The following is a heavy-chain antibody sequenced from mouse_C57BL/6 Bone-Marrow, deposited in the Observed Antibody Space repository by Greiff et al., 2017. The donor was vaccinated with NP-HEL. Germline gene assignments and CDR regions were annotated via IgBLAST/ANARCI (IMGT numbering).Heavy chain of an antibody. D-gene: IGHD6-1*01. J-gene: IGHJ2*01. CDR1: GFTFSSYA. Sequence: EVMLVESGEGLVKPGGSLKLSCAASGFTFSSYAMSWVRQTPEKRLEWVAYISSGGDYIYYADNVQGRFTISRDNARNTLYLQMSSLKSEDTAMYYCTRWGLQPFDYWGQGTTLTVSS. V-gene: IGHV5-9-1*02. CDR3: TRWGLQPFDY. CDR2: ISSGGDYI.